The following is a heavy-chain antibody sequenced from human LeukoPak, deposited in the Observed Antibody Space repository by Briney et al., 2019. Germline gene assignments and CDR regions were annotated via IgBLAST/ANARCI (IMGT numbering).Heavy chain of an antibody. CDR3: AKLMVRGVIQTNHFDY. Sequence: GGSLRLSCEASGFTFSTYEMNWVRQTPGKGLEWVSCIGSSGSTIYYADSVKGRFTISRDNGKNSLYLHMNSLRAEDTAVYYCAKLMVRGVIQTNHFDYWGQGTLVTVSS. CDR2: IGSSGSTI. V-gene: IGHV3-48*03. D-gene: IGHD3-10*01. J-gene: IGHJ4*02. CDR1: GFTFSTYE.